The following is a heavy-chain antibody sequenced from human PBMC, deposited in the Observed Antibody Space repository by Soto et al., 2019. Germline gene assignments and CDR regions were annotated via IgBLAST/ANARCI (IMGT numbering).Heavy chain of an antibody. CDR2: IKEDGSQT. V-gene: IGHV3-7*01. J-gene: IGHJ4*02. CDR3: SRSLNY. Sequence: GGSLRLSCAASGFTFINYAMIWVRQAPGKGLEWVANIKEDGSQTYYVGSVKGRFTVSRDNAENSVFLQMNSLRVEDTAVYYCSRSLNYWGQGTPVTVTS. CDR1: GFTFINYA.